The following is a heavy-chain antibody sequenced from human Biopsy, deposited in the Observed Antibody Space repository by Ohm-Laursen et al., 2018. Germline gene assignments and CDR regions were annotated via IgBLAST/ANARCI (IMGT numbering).Heavy chain of an antibody. CDR1: GFTVYSNY. D-gene: IGHD3-10*01. CDR2: IWYDGSNK. J-gene: IGHJ6*02. CDR3: ARDRYYGSESYYSHYNMDV. V-gene: IGHV3-33*01. Sequence: SLRLSCAASGFTVYSNYMTWVRQAPGKGLEWVAVIWYDGSNKYSADSVKGRFSISRDNSKNTVYLQMNSLRAADTAVYYCARDRYYGSESYYSHYNMDVWGQGTTVSVSS.